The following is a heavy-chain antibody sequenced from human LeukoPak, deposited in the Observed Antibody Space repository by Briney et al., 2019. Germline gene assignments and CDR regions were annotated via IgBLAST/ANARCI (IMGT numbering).Heavy chain of an antibody. D-gene: IGHD4-11*01. J-gene: IGHJ5*02. CDR1: GGSITNYY. Sequence: SETLSLTCTVSGGSITNYYWSWIRQFPGKGLDWIGYIHYTGLTNYNPSLTSRLTISVDTSKNQFSLKLSSVTAADTAVYYCARDRTTVTTNWFDPWGQGTLVTVSS. CDR2: IHYTGLT. V-gene: IGHV4-59*12. CDR3: ARDRTTVTTNWFDP.